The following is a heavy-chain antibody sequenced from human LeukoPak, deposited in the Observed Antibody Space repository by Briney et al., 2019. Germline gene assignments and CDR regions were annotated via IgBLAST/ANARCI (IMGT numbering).Heavy chain of an antibody. CDR2: IYYTGST. CDR1: GGSINTYY. J-gene: IGHJ4*02. D-gene: IGHD2-8*01. V-gene: IGHV4-59*08. CDR3: ARAPEVYYFDY. Sequence: SETLSLTCTVSGGSINTYYWSWIRQPPGKGLEWIGFIYYTGSTNYNPSLKSRVTVSVDTSKNQFSLKLSPVTAADTAVYYCARAPEVYYFDYWGQGTLVTVSS.